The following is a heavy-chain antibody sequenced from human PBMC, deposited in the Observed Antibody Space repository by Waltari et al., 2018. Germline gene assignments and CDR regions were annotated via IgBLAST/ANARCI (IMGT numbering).Heavy chain of an antibody. D-gene: IGHD5-18*01. V-gene: IGHV3-74*01. CDR3: VREWGYGENGLDV. CDR2: VNSDGSST. Sequence: EVQLVESGGGLVQPGGSLRLSCAASGFPFRIYWMPWGRQAPGKGLVWVSHVNSDGSSTSYADSVKGRFTTSRDNAKDTLYLQMNSLRDEDTAVYYCVREWGYGENGLDVWGQGTTVTVSS. CDR1: GFPFRIYW. J-gene: IGHJ6*02.